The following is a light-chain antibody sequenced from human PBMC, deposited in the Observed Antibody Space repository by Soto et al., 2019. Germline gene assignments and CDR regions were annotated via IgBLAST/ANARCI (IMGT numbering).Light chain of an antibody. CDR1: QSVRSN. J-gene: IGKJ5*01. CDR3: QQYDNSPIT. V-gene: IGKV3-20*01. CDR2: GAS. Sequence: EIVMTQSPGTLSVSPGERATLSCRASQSVRSNLAWYQQKPGQAPRLLIYGASSRATGIPDRFSGTGSETDFTLTISRLEPEDFAVYYCQQYDNSPITFGQGTRLE.